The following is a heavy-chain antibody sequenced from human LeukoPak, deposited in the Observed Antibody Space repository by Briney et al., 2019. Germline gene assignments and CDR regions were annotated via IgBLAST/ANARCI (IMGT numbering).Heavy chain of an antibody. CDR2: IYPGDSDT. V-gene: IGHV5-51*01. Sequence: PRESLKISCKGSGYSFTSYWIGWVRQMPGKGLEWMGIIYPGDSDTRYSPSFQGQVTISADKSISTAYLQWSSLKASDTAMYYCARHWAYCSSTSCPYYYGMDVWGKGTTATVSS. CDR3: ARHWAYCSSTSCPYYYGMDV. CDR1: GYSFTSYW. J-gene: IGHJ6*04. D-gene: IGHD2-2*01.